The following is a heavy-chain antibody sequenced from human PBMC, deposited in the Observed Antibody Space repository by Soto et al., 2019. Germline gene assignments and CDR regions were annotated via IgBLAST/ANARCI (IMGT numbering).Heavy chain of an antibody. CDR1: GYTFTDYY. J-gene: IGHJ4*02. V-gene: IGHV1-46*03. CDR2: INAGGGSA. CDR3: ARTLAGAGTDY. D-gene: IGHD6-19*01. Sequence: QVQLVQSGAEVKKPGASVKVSCKASGYTFTDYYIHRVRQAPGQGLEWVGIINAGGGSATYTQKFQGRVTMTRDTSTSTVYMELSSLTSEDTAVYYCARTLAGAGTDYWGQGTLVTVSS.